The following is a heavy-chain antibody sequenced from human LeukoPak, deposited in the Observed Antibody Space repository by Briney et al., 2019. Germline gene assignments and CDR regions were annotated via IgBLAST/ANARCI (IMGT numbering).Heavy chain of an antibody. V-gene: IGHV4-34*01. CDR1: GGSFSGYY. Sequence: PSETLSLTCAVYGGSFSGYYWSWIRQPPGKGLEWIGEINHSGSTNYNPSLKSRVTISVDTSKNQFSLKLSSVTAADTAVYYCARSGGSVHTFDCWGQGVLVTVSS. D-gene: IGHD2-8*02. CDR2: INHSGST. J-gene: IGHJ4*02. CDR3: ARSGGSVHTFDC.